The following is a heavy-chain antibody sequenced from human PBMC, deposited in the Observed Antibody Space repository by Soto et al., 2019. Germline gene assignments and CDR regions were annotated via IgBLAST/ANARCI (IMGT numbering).Heavy chain of an antibody. CDR2: INPNSGGT. D-gene: IGHD3-9*01. J-gene: IGHJ6*02. Sequence: ASVKVSCKASGYTFTGYYMHWVRQAPGQGLEWKGWINPNSGGTNYAQKYQSWVTMTRNTSISTAYMELSRLRSDDTAVYYCARVCRFPNYDILTGYFDYGMDVWGQGTTVTVSS. V-gene: IGHV1-2*04. CDR3: ARVCRFPNYDILTGYFDYGMDV. CDR1: GYTFTGYY.